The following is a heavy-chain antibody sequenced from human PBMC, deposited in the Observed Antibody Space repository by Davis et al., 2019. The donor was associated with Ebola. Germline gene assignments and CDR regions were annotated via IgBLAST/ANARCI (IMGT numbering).Heavy chain of an antibody. CDR1: GFTFSDYY. Sequence: GESLKISCAASGFTFSDYYMSWIRQAPGKGLEWVSYISSSGSTIYYADSVKGRFTISRDNAKNTLYLQMNSLRAEDTAVYYCVRAKDYYDSNGAFDIWGQGTMVTVSS. CDR3: VRAKDYYDSNGAFDI. CDR2: ISSSGSTI. V-gene: IGHV3-11*04. J-gene: IGHJ3*02. D-gene: IGHD3-22*01.